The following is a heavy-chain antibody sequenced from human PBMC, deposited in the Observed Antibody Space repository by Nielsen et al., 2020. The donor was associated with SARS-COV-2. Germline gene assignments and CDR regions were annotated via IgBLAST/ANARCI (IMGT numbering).Heavy chain of an antibody. CDR1: GYTFTGYY. V-gene: IGHV1-2*06. CDR3: ARGRQIFGVVIPSMSAFDI. J-gene: IGHJ3*02. Sequence: ASVKVSCKASGYTFTGYYMHWVRQAPGQGLEWMGRINPNSGGTNYAQKFQGRVTMTRDTSISTAYMELSRLRSDDTAVYYCARGRQIFGVVIPSMSAFDIWGQGTRVTVSS. D-gene: IGHD3-3*01. CDR2: INPNSGGT.